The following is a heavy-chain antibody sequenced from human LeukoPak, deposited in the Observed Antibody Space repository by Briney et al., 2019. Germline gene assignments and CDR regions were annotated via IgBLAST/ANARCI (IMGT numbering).Heavy chain of an antibody. Sequence: QTGGSLRLSCAASGFTFSSYWVHWVRQAPGKGLVWVSRINSDGSDTSYADSVKGRYTISRDNARNTLYLQMNNLRTEDTAVYYCAREREDYNGWSAFDIWGQGTMVTVSS. CDR1: GFTFSSYW. CDR2: INSDGSDT. V-gene: IGHV3-74*01. D-gene: IGHD5-24*01. CDR3: AREREDYNGWSAFDI. J-gene: IGHJ3*02.